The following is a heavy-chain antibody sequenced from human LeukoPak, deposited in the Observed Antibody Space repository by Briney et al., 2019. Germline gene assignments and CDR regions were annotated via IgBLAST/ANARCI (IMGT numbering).Heavy chain of an antibody. D-gene: IGHD6-19*01. CDR3: ARMPYSSGWYWLDY. CDR1: GGTFSIYA. V-gene: IGHV1-69*01. Sequence: SVRVSCKASGGTFSIYAISWVRQAPGQGLEWMGGIIPIFGTANYAQKFQGRVTITADESTSTAYMELSSLRSEDTAVYYCARMPYSSGWYWLDYWGQGTLVTVSS. J-gene: IGHJ4*02. CDR2: IIPIFGTA.